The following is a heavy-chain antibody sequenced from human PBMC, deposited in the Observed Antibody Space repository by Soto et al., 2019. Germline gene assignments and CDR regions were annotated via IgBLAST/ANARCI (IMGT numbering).Heavy chain of an antibody. CDR1: GFTFSSYW. J-gene: IGHJ4*02. D-gene: IGHD6-19*01. Sequence: EVQLVESGGGLVQPGGSLRLSCAASGFTFSSYWMSRVRQAPGKGLEWVANIKQDGSEKYYVESVKGRFTISRDNAKNSLYLQMNSLRAEDTAVYYCATEGPYSSGWSDFDYWGQGTLVTVSS. CDR3: ATEGPYSSGWSDFDY. CDR2: IKQDGSEK. V-gene: IGHV3-7*01.